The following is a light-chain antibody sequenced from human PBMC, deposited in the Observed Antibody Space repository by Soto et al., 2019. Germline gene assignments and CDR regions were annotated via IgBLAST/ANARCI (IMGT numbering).Light chain of an antibody. V-gene: IGKV3-11*01. J-gene: IGKJ5*01. CDR1: QSVSSH. Sequence: EIVLTQSPATLSLSPGERANLSCRASQSVSSHLVWYQQKPGQAPRLLIYDASNRATGIPARFSGSGSGTDFTLTISSLEPEDFAVYYCQQRTNWPTFGQGTRLEIK. CDR3: QQRTNWPT. CDR2: DAS.